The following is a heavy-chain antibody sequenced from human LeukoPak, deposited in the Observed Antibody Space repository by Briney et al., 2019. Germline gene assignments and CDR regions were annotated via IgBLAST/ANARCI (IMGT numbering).Heavy chain of an antibody. V-gene: IGHV3-30*02. CDR3: AKDRDQVEYSYYYYYMDV. Sequence: PGGSLRLSCAASGFTFSSYGMHWVRQAPGKGLEWVAVIWYGGSNKYYADSVKGRFTISRDNSKNTLYLQINSLRAEDTAVYYCAKDRDQVEYSYYYYYMDVWGKGTTVTVSS. CDR2: IWYGGSNK. D-gene: IGHD1-1*01. J-gene: IGHJ6*03. CDR1: GFTFSSYG.